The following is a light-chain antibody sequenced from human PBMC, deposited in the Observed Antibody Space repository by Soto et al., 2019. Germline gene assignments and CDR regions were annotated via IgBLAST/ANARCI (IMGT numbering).Light chain of an antibody. J-gene: IGLJ1*01. CDR2: DVR. CDR3: SSYTGSSTPYV. CDR1: SSDVGFYIY. Sequence: QSALTQPASVSGSPGQSITISCTGTSSDVGFYIYVSWYQQHPGKAPKLMIYDVRNRPSGVSNRFSGSKSGNTASLTISGLQADDEAVYYCSSYTGSSTPYVFGTGTKVTVL. V-gene: IGLV2-14*01.